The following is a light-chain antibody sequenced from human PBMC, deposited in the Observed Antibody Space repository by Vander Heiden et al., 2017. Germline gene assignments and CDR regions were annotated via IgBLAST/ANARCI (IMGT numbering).Light chain of an antibody. J-gene: IGKJ4*01. V-gene: IGKV1-39*01. CDR3: QQSYSTPVT. Sequence: DIQMTPSPSSLSASVGDRVTITCRASQSISSYLNWHQQKPGKAPKLLIYAASSLQSGVPSRFSGSGSGTDFTLTISSLQPEDFATYYCQQSYSTPVTFGGGTKVEIK. CDR2: AAS. CDR1: QSISSY.